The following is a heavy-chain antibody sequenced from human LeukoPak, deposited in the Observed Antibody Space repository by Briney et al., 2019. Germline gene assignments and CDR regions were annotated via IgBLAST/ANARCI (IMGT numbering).Heavy chain of an antibody. CDR1: GFTFSSYG. Sequence: PGGSLRLSCAASGFTFSSYGMHWVRQAPGKGLEWVAVISYDGSNKYYADSVKGRVTISRDNFKNTLYLQMNSRRAEETALYYCAKGSGGGRPYYFDYWGQGTLVTVSS. D-gene: IGHD2-15*01. J-gene: IGHJ4*02. CDR3: AKGSGGGRPYYFDY. CDR2: ISYDGSNK. V-gene: IGHV3-30*18.